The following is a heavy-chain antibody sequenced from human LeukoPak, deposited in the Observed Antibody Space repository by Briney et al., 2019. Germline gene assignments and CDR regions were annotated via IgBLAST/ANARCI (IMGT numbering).Heavy chain of an antibody. J-gene: IGHJ4*02. V-gene: IGHV1-69*04. Sequence: SVKVSCKASGGTFSSYAISWVRQAPGQGLEWMGRIIPILGIANYAQKFQGRVTITADKSTSTAYMELSSLRSEDTAVYYCAKSNGELSDYFDYWGQGTLVTVSS. D-gene: IGHD3-10*01. CDR1: GGTFSSYA. CDR2: IIPILGIA. CDR3: AKSNGELSDYFDY.